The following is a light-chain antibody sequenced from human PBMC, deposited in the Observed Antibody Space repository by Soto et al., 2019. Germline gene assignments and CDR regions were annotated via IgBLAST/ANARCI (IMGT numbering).Light chain of an antibody. J-gene: IGLJ1*01. Sequence: QSVLTQPASVSGSPGQSITISCTVTSSDVGDYPYVSWYQQHPDKVPKLIIYEVTNRPSGVTSRFSGSKSENTASLTISGLQAEDEADYYCSSYSATNTLVFGSGTKVTVL. V-gene: IGLV2-14*01. CDR3: SSYSATNTLV. CDR1: SSDVGDYPY. CDR2: EVT.